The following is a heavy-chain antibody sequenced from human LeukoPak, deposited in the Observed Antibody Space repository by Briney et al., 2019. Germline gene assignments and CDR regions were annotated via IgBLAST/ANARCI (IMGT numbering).Heavy chain of an antibody. CDR2: INPDSGGT. CDR1: GYTFTGYY. V-gene: IGHV1-2*02. Sequence: ASVKVSCKASGYTFTGYYVHWVRQAPGQGLEWMGWINPDSGGTNYAQKFQGRVTMTRDTSISTAYMALNRLRSDDTAVYYCARGWQWWDSWGLGTLVTVSS. D-gene: IGHD2-15*01. CDR3: ARGWQWWDS. J-gene: IGHJ4*02.